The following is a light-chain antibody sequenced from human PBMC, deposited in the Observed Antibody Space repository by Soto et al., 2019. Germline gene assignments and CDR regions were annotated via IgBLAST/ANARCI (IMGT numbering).Light chain of an antibody. J-gene: IGKJ2*01. CDR2: GAS. Sequence: EIVLTQSPGTLSLSPGERATLSCRASQSVTISYLAWYQQKPGQAPRLLIYGASTRATGLPDRFSGSGSGTDFTLTISRLEPEDFAVYYCQQYGNSPYTFGQGTKLEIK. V-gene: IGKV3-20*01. CDR1: QSVTISY. CDR3: QQYGNSPYT.